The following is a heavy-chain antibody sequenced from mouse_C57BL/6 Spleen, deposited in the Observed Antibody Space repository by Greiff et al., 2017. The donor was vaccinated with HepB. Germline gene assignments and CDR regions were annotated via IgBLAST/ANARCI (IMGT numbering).Heavy chain of an antibody. CDR2: IYPGDGDT. J-gene: IGHJ2*01. D-gene: IGHD2-3*01. Sequence: VQLQQSGPELVKPGASVKISCKASGYAFSSSWMNWVKQRPGKGLEWIGRIYPGDGDTNYNGKFKGKATLTADKSSSTAYMQLSSLASDDSAVYFCAREGDGYLCYFDYWGQGTTLTVSS. CDR1: GYAFSSSW. CDR3: AREGDGYLCYFDY. V-gene: IGHV1-82*01.